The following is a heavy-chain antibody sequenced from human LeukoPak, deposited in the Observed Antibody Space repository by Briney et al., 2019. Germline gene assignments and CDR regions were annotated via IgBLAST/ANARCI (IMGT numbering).Heavy chain of an antibody. V-gene: IGHV4-59*01. CDR3: SRGASGYDYHWFDP. CDR1: GGSISSYY. J-gene: IGHJ5*02. Sequence: SETLSLTCTVSGGSISSYYWSWIRQPPGKGLEWIGYIYYSGSTNYNPSLKSRVTISVGTSKNQFSLKPSSVTAADTAVYYCSRGASGYDYHWFDPWGQGTLVTVSS. CDR2: IYYSGST. D-gene: IGHD5-12*01.